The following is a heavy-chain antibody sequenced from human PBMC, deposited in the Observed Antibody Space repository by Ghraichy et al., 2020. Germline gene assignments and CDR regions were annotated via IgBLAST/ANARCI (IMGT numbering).Heavy chain of an antibody. V-gene: IGHV3-15*01. D-gene: IGHD3-3*01. CDR2: IKSKTDGGTT. Sequence: GGSLRLSCAASGFTFSNAWMSWVRQAPGKGLEWVGRIKSKTDGGTTDYAAPVKGRFTISRDDSKNTLYLQMNSLKTEDTAVYYCTTGTYYDFWSGYSVVSFDYWGQGTLVTVSS. CDR1: GFTFSNAW. CDR3: TTGTYYDFWSGYSVVSFDY. J-gene: IGHJ4*02.